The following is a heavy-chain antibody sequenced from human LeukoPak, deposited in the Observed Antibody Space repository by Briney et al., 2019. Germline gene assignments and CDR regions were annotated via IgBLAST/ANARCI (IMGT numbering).Heavy chain of an antibody. J-gene: IGHJ4*02. D-gene: IGHD1-26*01. CDR3: AYRNNFEY. CDR1: GFSLSGHW. Sequence: GGSLRLSCATSGFSLSGHWMNWVRQPPGKGLEWVANIKAGGSEKYYVDSVKGRFTISRDDAKRTVDLQMDNLRTEDTAGYYCAYRNNFEYWGQGTLVTVSS. CDR2: IKAGGSEK. V-gene: IGHV3-7*05.